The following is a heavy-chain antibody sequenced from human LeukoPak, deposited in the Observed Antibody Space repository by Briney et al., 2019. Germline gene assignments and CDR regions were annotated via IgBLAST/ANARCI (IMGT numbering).Heavy chain of an antibody. CDR1: GFTFSNSD. CDR2: ISGSGGST. J-gene: IGHJ1*01. Sequence: QPGGSLRLSCAASGFTFSNSDMNWVRQAPGKGLEWVSAISGSGGSTYYADSVKGRFTISRDNSKNTLYLQMNSLRAEDTAVYYCAKVPVVAPTLNDYSQHWGQGTLVTVSS. V-gene: IGHV3-23*01. CDR3: AKVPVVAPTLNDYSQH. D-gene: IGHD3-22*01.